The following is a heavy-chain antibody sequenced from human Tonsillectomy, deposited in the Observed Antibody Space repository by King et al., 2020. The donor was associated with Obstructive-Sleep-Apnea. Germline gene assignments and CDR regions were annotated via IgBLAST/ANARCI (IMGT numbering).Heavy chain of an antibody. V-gene: IGHV3-30*04. CDR3: ASSPWIQLWKIDY. CDR2: ISYDGSNK. D-gene: IGHD5-18*01. Sequence: VQLVESGGGVVQPGRSLRLSCAASGFTFSSYAMHWVRQAPGKGLEWVAVISYDGSNKYYADSVKGRFTISRDNSKNTLYLQMNSLRAEDTAVYYCASSPWIQLWKIDYWGQGTLVTVSS. J-gene: IGHJ4*02. CDR1: GFTFSSYA.